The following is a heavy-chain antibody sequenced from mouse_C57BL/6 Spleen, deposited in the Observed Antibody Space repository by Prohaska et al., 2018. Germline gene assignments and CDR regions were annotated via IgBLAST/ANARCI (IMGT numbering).Heavy chain of an antibody. Sequence: EVQLQQSVAELVRPGASVKLSCTASGFNIKDDYMHWVKQRPEQGLEWIGWIDPENGVKEYASKFQGKATITADTSSNTAYLQLSSLTSEDTAVYYCTTGYYGSSSFAYWGQGTLVTVSA. CDR1: GFNIKDDY. CDR2: IDPENGVK. J-gene: IGHJ3*01. CDR3: TTGYYGSSSFAY. V-gene: IGHV14-4*01. D-gene: IGHD1-1*01.